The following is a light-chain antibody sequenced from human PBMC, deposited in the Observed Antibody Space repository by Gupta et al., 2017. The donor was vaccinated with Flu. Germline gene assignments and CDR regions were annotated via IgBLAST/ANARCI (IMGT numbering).Light chain of an antibody. V-gene: IGKV3-11*01. CDR1: QSVSSH. J-gene: IGKJ4*01. CDR2: DAF. CDR3: HERCSGPHS. Sequence: PATLSLSPGERATLSCRASQSVSSHLAWYQPGPGQIPRLLIYDAFNRAPRIPARFRGRGSGTDFTLTMSSLEPEDFAVYYFHERCSGPHSFGGGTKLEIK.